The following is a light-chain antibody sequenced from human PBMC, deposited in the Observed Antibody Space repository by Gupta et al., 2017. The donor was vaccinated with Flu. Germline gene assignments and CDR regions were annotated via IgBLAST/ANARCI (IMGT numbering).Light chain of an antibody. Sequence: SSVVPQPPSVSVAPGLTASGTGGGEQLGSRSVHWYQQKPGQAPVLLVYDDDDRHSGIPERFSGSNSGTTATLTISSVEPGDEADYYCHVWDGAGDNYVFGPGTKVTVL. CDR2: DDD. CDR3: HVWDGAGDNYV. CDR1: QLGSRS. J-gene: IGLJ1*01. V-gene: IGLV3-21*02.